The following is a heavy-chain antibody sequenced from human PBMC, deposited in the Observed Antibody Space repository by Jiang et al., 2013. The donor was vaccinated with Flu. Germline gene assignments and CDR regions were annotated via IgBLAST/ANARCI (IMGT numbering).Heavy chain of an antibody. Sequence: PGLVKPSETLSLTCTVSGGSISSYYWSWIRQPPGKGLEWIGYIYYSGSTNYNPSLKSRVTISVDTSKNQFSLKLSSVTAADTAVYYCAREKNIVVGNWFDPWGQGTLVTVSS. D-gene: IGHD2-21*01. CDR3: AREKNIVVGNWFDP. CDR2: IYYSGST. V-gene: IGHV4-59*01. CDR1: GGSISSYY. J-gene: IGHJ5*02.